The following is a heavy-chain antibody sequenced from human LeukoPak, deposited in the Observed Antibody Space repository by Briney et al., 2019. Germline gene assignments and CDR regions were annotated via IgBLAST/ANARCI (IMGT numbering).Heavy chain of an antibody. D-gene: IGHD6-6*01. V-gene: IGHV3-23*01. Sequence: GGSLRLSCAASGFTFSSYAMSWVRQAPGKGLEWVSGISGGGGSTYYADSVKGRFTISRDNSKNTLYLQMNSLRAENTAVYYCAKDYSSSLTNWFDPWGQGTLVTVSS. CDR2: ISGGGGST. CDR1: GFTFSSYA. CDR3: AKDYSSSLTNWFDP. J-gene: IGHJ5*02.